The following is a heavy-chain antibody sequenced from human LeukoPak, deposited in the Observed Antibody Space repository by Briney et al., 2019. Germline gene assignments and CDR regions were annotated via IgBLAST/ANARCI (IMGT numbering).Heavy chain of an antibody. J-gene: IGHJ6*02. CDR1: GFTFSSYA. CDR3: ARDSEYRDWYYYYGMDV. CDR2: ISYDGSNK. D-gene: IGHD4-17*01. Sequence: PGGSLRLSCAASGFTFSSYAMHWVRQAPGKGLEWVAVISYDGSNKYYADSVKGRFTISRDNSKNTLYLQMNSLRAEDTAVYYCARDSEYRDWYYYYGMDVWGQGTTVTVSS. V-gene: IGHV3-30*04.